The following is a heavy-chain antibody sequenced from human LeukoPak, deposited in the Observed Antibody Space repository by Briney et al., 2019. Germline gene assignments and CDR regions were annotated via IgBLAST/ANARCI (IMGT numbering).Heavy chain of an antibody. Sequence: PGGSLRLSCAASGFTFSGYAMHWVRQAPGKGLEWVTLMSYDGSKEYYANSVKGRFTISRDNSKNTLYLQMNSLRAEDTAVYYCAKGKGSGSFYNAFDYWGQGALVTVSS. V-gene: IGHV3-30-3*01. D-gene: IGHD3-10*01. J-gene: IGHJ4*02. CDR3: AKGKGSGSFYNAFDY. CDR2: MSYDGSKE. CDR1: GFTFSGYA.